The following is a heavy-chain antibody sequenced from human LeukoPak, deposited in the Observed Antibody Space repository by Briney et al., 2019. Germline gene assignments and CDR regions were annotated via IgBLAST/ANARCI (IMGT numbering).Heavy chain of an antibody. Sequence: ASVEVSCKASGYTFTGYYMHWVRQAPGQGLEWMGWINPNSGGTNYAQNFQGRVTLTRDTSISTAYMELSRLRSDDTAVYYCARDITDNSGSGSYPHWFDPWGQGTLVTVSS. CDR2: INPNSGGT. CDR1: GYTFTGYY. D-gene: IGHD3-10*01. CDR3: ARDITDNSGSGSYPHWFDP. J-gene: IGHJ5*02. V-gene: IGHV1-2*02.